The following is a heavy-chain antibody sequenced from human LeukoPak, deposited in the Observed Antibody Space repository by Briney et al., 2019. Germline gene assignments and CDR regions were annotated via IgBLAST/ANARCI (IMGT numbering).Heavy chain of an antibody. J-gene: IGHJ3*02. D-gene: IGHD3-22*01. CDR2: IIPIFGTA. CDR3: ARGYYDSSGTAFDI. V-gene: IGHV1-69*13. CDR1: GGTFSSYA. Sequence: ASVKVSCKASGGTFSSYAIGWVRQAPGQGLEWMGGIIPIFGTANYAQKFQGRVTITADESTSTAYMELSSLRSEDTAVYYCARGYYDSSGTAFDIWGQGTMVTVSS.